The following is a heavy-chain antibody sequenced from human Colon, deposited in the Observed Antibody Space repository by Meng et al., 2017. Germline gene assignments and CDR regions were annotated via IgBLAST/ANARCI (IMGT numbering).Heavy chain of an antibody. Sequence: QVHLPDAGPGLGRHSYDLSVVCTVAGVSIKSGGYHLSWVRQHPGKGLEYIGFMSDSGTTDYNPSLRSRVSISEIGSSKNQFSLTLMSVTDADTATYFCATDTLYGIDYWGQGVLVTVSS. J-gene: IGHJ4*02. CDR1: GVSIKSGGYH. CDR2: MSDSGTT. V-gene: IGHV4-31*03. D-gene: IGHD4-17*01. CDR3: ATDTLYGIDY.